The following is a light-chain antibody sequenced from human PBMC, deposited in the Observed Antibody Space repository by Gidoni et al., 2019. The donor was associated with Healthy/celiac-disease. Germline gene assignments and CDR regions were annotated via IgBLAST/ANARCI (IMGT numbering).Light chain of an antibody. CDR1: NIGSKS. CDR2: YDS. V-gene: IGLV3-21*04. CDR3: QVWDSSSDHPV. Sequence: SSVLTQPPSVSLAPGKTARITCGGNNIGSKSVHWYQQKPGQAPVLVIYYDSDRPSGIPERFSGSNSGNTATLTISRVEAGDEADYYCQVWDSSSDHPVFGGGTKLTVL. J-gene: IGLJ3*02.